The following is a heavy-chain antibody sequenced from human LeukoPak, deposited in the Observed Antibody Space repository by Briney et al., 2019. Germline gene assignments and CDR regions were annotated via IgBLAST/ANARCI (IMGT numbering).Heavy chain of an antibody. Sequence: PGGSLRLSCAASGFTFSSYAMSWVRQAPGKGLEWVSAISGSGGSTYYADSVKGRFTISRDNSKNTLYLQMNSLRAEDTAVYYCAKDGSITMIVVVIGALDISGQGTMVTVSS. CDR3: AKDGSITMIVVVIGALDI. CDR2: ISGSGGST. D-gene: IGHD3-22*01. J-gene: IGHJ3*02. CDR1: GFTFSSYA. V-gene: IGHV3-23*01.